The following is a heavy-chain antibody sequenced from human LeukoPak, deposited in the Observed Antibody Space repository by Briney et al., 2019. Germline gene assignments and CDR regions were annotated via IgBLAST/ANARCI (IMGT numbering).Heavy chain of an antibody. Sequence: GGSLRLSCAASGFTLDDYAMSWVRQAPGKGLEWVSGVNWNGDSIGYADSVKGRFTVFRDNAKNSLYLQMNSLRAEDTAFYYCARDLRNVVVVAASLDYWGQGALVTVSS. CDR2: VNWNGDSI. CDR3: ARDLRNVVVVAASLDY. CDR1: GFTLDDYA. J-gene: IGHJ4*02. D-gene: IGHD2-15*01. V-gene: IGHV3-20*04.